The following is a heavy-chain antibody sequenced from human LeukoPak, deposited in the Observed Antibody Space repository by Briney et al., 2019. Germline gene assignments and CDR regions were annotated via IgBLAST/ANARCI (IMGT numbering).Heavy chain of an antibody. D-gene: IGHD3-10*01. CDR3: ARVGTYGSGSYLSWLDY. CDR2: IYYSGST. V-gene: IGHV4-59*01. CDR1: GGSISGYY. Sequence: SETLSLTCTVSGGSISGYYWSWIRQPPGKGLEWIGYIYYSGSTNYNPSLKSRVTISVDTSKNQFSLKLSSMTAADTAVYYCARVGTYGSGSYLSWLDYWGQGTLVTVSS. J-gene: IGHJ4*02.